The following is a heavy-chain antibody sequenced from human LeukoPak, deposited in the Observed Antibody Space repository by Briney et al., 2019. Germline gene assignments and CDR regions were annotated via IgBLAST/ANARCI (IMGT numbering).Heavy chain of an antibody. Sequence: GSPRLSCAASGFTFSSYSMNWVRQAPGKGLEWVSYISDRSSTKYYADSVKGRFTISRDNAKNSVFLQMNSLRAEDTAVYYCARDKSGSYFFPFDYWGQGTLVTVSS. CDR1: GFTFSSYS. CDR3: ARDKSGSYFFPFDY. D-gene: IGHD1-26*01. V-gene: IGHV3-48*01. CDR2: ISDRSSTK. J-gene: IGHJ4*02.